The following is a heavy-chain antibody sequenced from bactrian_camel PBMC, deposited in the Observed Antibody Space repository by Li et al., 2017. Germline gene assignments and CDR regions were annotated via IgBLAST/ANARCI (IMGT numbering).Heavy chain of an antibody. Sequence: HVQLVESGGGSVQTGGSLRLSCKISGYTNSRYCMGWFRYISGKAREGIGHIDSGGGTSYTDSVKGRFTISRDRVNGSLDLQMNSLKPEDTGMYYCGADPRPLCLIAGTAYENTNLGQGTQVTVS. CDR2: IDSGGGT. V-gene: IGHV3S26*01. CDR1: GYTNSRYC. J-gene: IGHJ4*01. D-gene: IGHD6*01.